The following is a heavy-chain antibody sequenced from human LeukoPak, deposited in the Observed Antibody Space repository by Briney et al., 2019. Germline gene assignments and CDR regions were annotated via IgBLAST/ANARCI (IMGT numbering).Heavy chain of an antibody. V-gene: IGHV3-9*01. CDR2: ISWNSGSI. CDR3: AKDGLWSGGR. J-gene: IGHJ4*02. Sequence: GGSLRLSCVASGFTFDDNAMHWVRQAPWKGLQWVSGISWNSGSIGYVDSVKGRFTISRDNATNSLYLQMNSLRAEDTALYYCAKDGLWSGGRWGQGTLVTVSS. D-gene: IGHD3-3*01. CDR1: GFTFDDNA.